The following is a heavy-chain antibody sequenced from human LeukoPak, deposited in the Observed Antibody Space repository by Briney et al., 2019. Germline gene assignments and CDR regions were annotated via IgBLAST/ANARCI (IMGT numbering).Heavy chain of an antibody. CDR3: AELGITMTGGV. V-gene: IGHV3-48*03. CDR1: GFTFSSYE. J-gene: IGHJ6*04. CDR2: ISSSGSTI. Sequence: GGSLRLSCAASGFTFSSYEMNWVRQAPGKGLEWVSYISSSGSTIYYADSVKGRFTISKDNAKNSLYLQMNSLRAEDTAVYYCAELGITMTGGVWGKGTTVTISS. D-gene: IGHD3-10*02.